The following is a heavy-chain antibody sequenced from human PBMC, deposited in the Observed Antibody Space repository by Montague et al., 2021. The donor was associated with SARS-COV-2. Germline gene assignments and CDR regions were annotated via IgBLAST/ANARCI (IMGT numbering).Heavy chain of an antibody. V-gene: IGHV4-59*01. CDR1: GGSISSYY. J-gene: IGHJ5*02. D-gene: IGHD7-27*01. Sequence: SETLSLTCTVSGGSISSYYWSWIRQPPGKGLEWIRYMSYSGTTNYNPSLRSRLTMSIDTSKDQLSLKLSSLTAADAAVYYCARGRDQLGWFDPWGQGTLVTASS. CDR2: MSYSGTT. CDR3: ARGRDQLGWFDP.